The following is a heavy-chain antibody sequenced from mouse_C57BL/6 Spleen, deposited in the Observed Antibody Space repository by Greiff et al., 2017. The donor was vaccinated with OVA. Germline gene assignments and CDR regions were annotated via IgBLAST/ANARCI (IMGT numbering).Heavy chain of an antibody. J-gene: IGHJ4*01. CDR3: ARYGGYYAMDY. CDR2: IYPSDSET. Sequence: QVQLQQPGAELVRPGSSVKLSCKASGYTFTSYWMDWVKQRPGQGLEWIGNIYPSDSETHYNQKFKDKATLTVDKSSSTAYMQLSSLTSEDSAVDYCARYGGYYAMDYWGQGTSVTVSS. D-gene: IGHD1-1*01. V-gene: IGHV1-61*01. CDR1: GYTFTSYW.